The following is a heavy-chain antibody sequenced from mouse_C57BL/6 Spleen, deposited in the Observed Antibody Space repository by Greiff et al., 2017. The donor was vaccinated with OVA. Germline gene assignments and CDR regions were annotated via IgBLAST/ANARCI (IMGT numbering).Heavy chain of an antibody. D-gene: IGHD2-4*01. V-gene: IGHV5-6*01. Sequence: EVQLVESGGDLVKPGGSLKLSCAASGFTFSSYGMSWVRQTPDKRLEWVATISSGGSYTYYPDSVKGRFTISRDNAKNTLYLQMSSLKSEDTAMYYCARHYDYDDFDYWGQGTTLTVSS. CDR2: ISSGGSYT. CDR3: ARHYDYDDFDY. J-gene: IGHJ2*01. CDR1: GFTFSSYG.